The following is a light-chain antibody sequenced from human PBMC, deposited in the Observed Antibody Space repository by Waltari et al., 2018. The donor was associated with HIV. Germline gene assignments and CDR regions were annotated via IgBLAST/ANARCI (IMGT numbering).Light chain of an antibody. CDR1: SDDVGYYNY. J-gene: IGLJ3*02. CDR2: DVT. Sequence: QSALTQPAYVSGSPGQSIVISCTGTSDDVGYYNYVSWYQQPPGKVPKLVIYDVTSRPSGVSNRFSGSKSGNTASLTISGLRADDEADYYCSSYVGSSTSWLFGGGTKLTV. CDR3: SSYVGSSTSWL. V-gene: IGLV2-14*03.